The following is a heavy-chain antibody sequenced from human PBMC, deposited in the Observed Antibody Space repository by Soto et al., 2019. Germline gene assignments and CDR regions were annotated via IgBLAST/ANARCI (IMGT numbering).Heavy chain of an antibody. Sequence: PGGSLRLSCAASGFTFSSYWIHWVRQAPGEGLVWVSRIKGDEVTKNYADSVKGRFTISRDNAKNTVFLEMSSLRAEDTAVNYCGRGCYGACYFDSWGQGTLVTVSS. D-gene: IGHD3-16*01. V-gene: IGHV3-74*01. CDR1: GFTFSSYW. CDR3: GRGCYGACYFDS. CDR2: IKGDEVTK. J-gene: IGHJ4*02.